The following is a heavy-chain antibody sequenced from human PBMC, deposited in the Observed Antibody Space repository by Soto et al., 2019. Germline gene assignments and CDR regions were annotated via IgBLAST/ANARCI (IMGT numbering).Heavy chain of an antibody. CDR3: VGDVRAFDI. CDR1: GGYISGYY. J-gene: IGHJ3*02. Sequence: SESLSLTCTVSGGYISGYYWSWIRQPPGRGLEWIGYVYYTGGSNSNPSLKSRVTTSIDASKNQFSLKLNSVTAADTAVYYCVGDVRAFDIWGQGTMVTVSS. V-gene: IGHV4-59*01. CDR2: VYYTGGS.